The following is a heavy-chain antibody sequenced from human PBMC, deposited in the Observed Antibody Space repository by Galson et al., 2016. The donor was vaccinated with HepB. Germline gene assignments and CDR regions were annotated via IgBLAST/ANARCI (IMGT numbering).Heavy chain of an antibody. CDR1: GFTFSSYA. Sequence: SLRLSCAASGFTFSSYALHWVPQAPGTGLECMAVISYDGINKYYADSVKGRFTISRDNSKNTLYLQMNSLRADDTAVYYCARDQIRNEKYAYGCLRYWGQGTLVTVSS. J-gene: IGHJ4*02. CDR3: ARDQIRNEKYAYGCLRY. D-gene: IGHD3-10*01. CDR2: ISYDGINK. V-gene: IGHV3-30-3*01.